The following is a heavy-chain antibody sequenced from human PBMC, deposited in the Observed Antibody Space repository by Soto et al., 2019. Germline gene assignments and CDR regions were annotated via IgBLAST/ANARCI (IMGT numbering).Heavy chain of an antibody. Sequence: QVQLVQSGAEVKKPGASVKVSCKASGYTFTSFGISWVRQAPGQGLEWMGWIRAYNGYTNYAQKFQGRVTITTDTSTSTGYMELRSLISEDTAVYYCGRASDGYRSGWYVGYFDYWGQGTLVTVSS. D-gene: IGHD6-19*01. J-gene: IGHJ4*02. CDR2: IRAYNGYT. V-gene: IGHV1-18*04. CDR1: GYTFTSFG. CDR3: GRASDGYRSGWYVGYFDY.